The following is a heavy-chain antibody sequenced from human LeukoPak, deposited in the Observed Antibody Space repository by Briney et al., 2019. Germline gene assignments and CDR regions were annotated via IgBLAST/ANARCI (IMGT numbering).Heavy chain of an antibody. CDR1: GGTFSSYA. D-gene: IGHD2-2*01. J-gene: IGHJ4*02. CDR2: IIPILGIA. CDR3: ARGPIVVVPAANFDY. V-gene: IGHV1-69*04. Sequence: SVKVSCKASGGTFSSYAISWVRQAPGQGLEWMGRIIPILGIANYAQKFQGRVTITADKSTSTAYMELSSLRSEDTAVYYCARGPIVVVPAANFDYWGQGTLVTVSS.